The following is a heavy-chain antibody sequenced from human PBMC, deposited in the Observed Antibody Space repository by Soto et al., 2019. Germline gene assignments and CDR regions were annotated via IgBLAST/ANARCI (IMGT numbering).Heavy chain of an antibody. CDR2: INHSGST. V-gene: IGHV4-34*01. CDR1: GGSFSGYY. CDR3: ARGLTRYCSGGSCYRRTYYFDY. J-gene: IGHJ4*02. D-gene: IGHD2-15*01. Sequence: SETLSLTCAVYGGSFSGYYWSWIRQPPGKGLEWIGEINHSGSTNYNPSLKSRVTISVDTSKNQFSLKLSSVTAADTAVYYCARGLTRYCSGGSCYRRTYYFDYWGQGTLVTVSS.